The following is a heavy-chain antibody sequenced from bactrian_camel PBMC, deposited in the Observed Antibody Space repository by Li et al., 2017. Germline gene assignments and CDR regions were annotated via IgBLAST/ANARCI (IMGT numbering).Heavy chain of an antibody. D-gene: IGHD6*01. CDR3: KTNPAGGSWCDFGY. CDR1: GLTLDNSD. V-gene: IGHV3S63*01. CDR2: LSGDDGAS. Sequence: VQLVESGGGSVQAGESLRLACTLSGLTLDNSDVAWYRQAPGDECVLVAKLSGDDGASDYADSVKGRFTVSKDEVKDTVYLHMNSLKPEDTAKYSCKTNPAGGSWCDFGYWGQGTQVTVS. J-gene: IGHJ6*01.